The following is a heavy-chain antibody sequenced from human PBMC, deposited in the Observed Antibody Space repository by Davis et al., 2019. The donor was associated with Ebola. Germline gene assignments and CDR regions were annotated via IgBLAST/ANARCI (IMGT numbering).Heavy chain of an antibody. CDR2: IKSKTDGGTT. CDR1: GFTFSNAW. V-gene: IGHV3-15*01. D-gene: IGHD4-17*01. J-gene: IGHJ4*02. Sequence: PGGSLRLSCAASGFTFSNAWMSWVRQAPGKGLEWVGRIKSKTDGGTTDYAAPVKGRFTISRDDSKNTLYLQMNSLRAEDTAVYYCASGTTVTTGFDNWGQGTLVTVSS. CDR3: ASGTTVTTGFDN.